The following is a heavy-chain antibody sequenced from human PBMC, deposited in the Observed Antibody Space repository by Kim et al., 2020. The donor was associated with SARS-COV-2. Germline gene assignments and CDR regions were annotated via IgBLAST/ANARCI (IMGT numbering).Heavy chain of an antibody. Sequence: SETLSLTCAVYGGSLSGYDWSWIRQPPGKGLEWIGEINHSGSTNYSPSLKSRVTITVDNSKNHMSLQQNSVTAADTAVYYCARGNTGITMMVVDFTGAYWYFDVWSRGTLVTVSS. CDR3: ARGNTGITMMVVDFTGAYWYFDV. CDR1: GGSLSGYD. D-gene: IGHD3-22*01. CDR2: INHSGST. J-gene: IGHJ2*01. V-gene: IGHV4-34*01.